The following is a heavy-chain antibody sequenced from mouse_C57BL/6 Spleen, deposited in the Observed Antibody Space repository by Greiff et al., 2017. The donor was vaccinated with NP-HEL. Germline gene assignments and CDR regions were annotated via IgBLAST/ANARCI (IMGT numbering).Heavy chain of an antibody. CDR1: GYTFTSYW. J-gene: IGHJ2*01. CDR2: IDPSDSYT. D-gene: IGHD1-1*01. Sequence: VQLQQPGAELVMPGASVKLSCKASGYTFTSYWMHWVKQRPGQGLEWIGEIDPSDSYTNYNQKFKGKSTLTVDKSSSTAYMQLSSLTSEDSAVYDGARYYYGSSHYFDYWGQGTTLTVSS. V-gene: IGHV1-69*01. CDR3: ARYYYGSSHYFDY.